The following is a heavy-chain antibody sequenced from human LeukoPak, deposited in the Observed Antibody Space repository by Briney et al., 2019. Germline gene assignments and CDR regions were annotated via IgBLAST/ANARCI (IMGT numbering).Heavy chain of an antibody. D-gene: IGHD3-22*01. CDR3: AKDHYDSSGYYLYFQH. V-gene: IGHV3-7*01. J-gene: IGHJ1*01. Sequence: GGSLRLSCAVSGFTFSGFWMSWSRQAPGKGLEWVASINSDGSEGYYADVVKGRFTISRDNAKNTLYLQMNSLRAEDTAVYYCAKDHYDSSGYYLYFQHWGQGTLVTVSS. CDR2: INSDGSEG. CDR1: GFTFSGFW.